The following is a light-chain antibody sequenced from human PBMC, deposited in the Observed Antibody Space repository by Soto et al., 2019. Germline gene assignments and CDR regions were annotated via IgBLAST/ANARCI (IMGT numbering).Light chain of an antibody. V-gene: IGKV1-5*01. CDR2: DAS. Sequence: DIQMTQSPSTLSASVGDRVIITCRASETIINWLAWFQQKPGRAPKLLIYDASTLESGVPSRFSGSGSGTEFTLTIRSLQPDDSGTYYCQQYNGYSTWTFGQGTKVDIK. CDR3: QQYNGYSTWT. CDR1: ETIINW. J-gene: IGKJ1*01.